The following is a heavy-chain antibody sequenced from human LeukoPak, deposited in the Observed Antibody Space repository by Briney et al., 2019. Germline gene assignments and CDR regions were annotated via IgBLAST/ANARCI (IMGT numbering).Heavy chain of an antibody. Sequence: PGGSLRLSCAASGFTFSSFWMHWVRQTPGKGLVWVSRINGDGSSIKYADSVKGRFTISRDNAKNTLFLKMNSLRAEDTALYYCVRESAYCGGDCYSPRGDYWGQGTLVTVSS. CDR2: INGDGSSI. CDR1: GFTFSSFW. D-gene: IGHD2-21*02. CDR3: VRESAYCGGDCYSPRGDY. J-gene: IGHJ4*02. V-gene: IGHV3-74*03.